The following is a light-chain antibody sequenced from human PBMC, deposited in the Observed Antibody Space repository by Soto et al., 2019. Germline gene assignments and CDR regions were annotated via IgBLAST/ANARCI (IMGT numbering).Light chain of an antibody. J-gene: IGKJ1*01. Sequence: EIVLTQSPGTLSLSPGERATLSCRASQSVGSSCLAWYQQKPGQAPRLLIYGASSRATGIPDRFSGSGSGTDFTLTISRLEPEDFAVYYCQQYGSSQWTFGQGTKVDI. V-gene: IGKV3-20*01. CDR3: QQYGSSQWT. CDR2: GAS. CDR1: QSVGSSC.